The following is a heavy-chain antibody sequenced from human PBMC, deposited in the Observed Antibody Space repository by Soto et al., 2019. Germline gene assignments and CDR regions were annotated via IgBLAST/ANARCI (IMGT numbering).Heavy chain of an antibody. J-gene: IGHJ4*02. CDR1: GFTFSSYA. CDR2: ISGSGGST. Sequence: EVQLLESGGGLVQPGGSLRLSCAASGFTFSSYAMSWVRQAPGKGLEWVSAISGSGGSTYYADSVKGRFTISRDNSKNTLYMQMNSLRAEDTAVYYCAKGHLEALLWFGEKWGQGTLVTVSS. V-gene: IGHV3-23*01. CDR3: AKGHLEALLWFGEK. D-gene: IGHD3-10*01.